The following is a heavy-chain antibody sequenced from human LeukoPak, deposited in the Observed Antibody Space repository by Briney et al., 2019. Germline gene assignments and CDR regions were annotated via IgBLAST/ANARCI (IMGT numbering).Heavy chain of an antibody. V-gene: IGHV4-59*11. Sequence: PSETLSLTCAVSGGSMNTHFWTWIRQPPGKGLEWIGYIEYSGSTIYNPSLESRVTISVDTSKNQFSLELSSVTAADTAVYYCAREKTYYHAGGVGYSPFDFWGQGTRVTVSS. CDR3: AREKTYYHAGGVGYSPFDF. CDR1: GGSMNTHF. D-gene: IGHD3-22*01. CDR2: IEYSGST. J-gene: IGHJ4*02.